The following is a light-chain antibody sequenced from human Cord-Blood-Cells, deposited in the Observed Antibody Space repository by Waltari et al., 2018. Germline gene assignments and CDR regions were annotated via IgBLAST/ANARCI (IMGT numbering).Light chain of an antibody. V-gene: IGLV2-23*03. J-gene: IGLJ2*01. CDR3: CSYAGSSTFLV. Sequence: QSALTQPASVSGSPGQSITISCTGTSSDVGSYNLVSWYQQHPGKAPKLMIYEGSKRPSGVSNRFSGSKSGNTASLTISGLQAEDEAYYYCCSYAGSSTFLVFGGGTKLTVL. CDR2: EGS. CDR1: SSDVGSYNL.